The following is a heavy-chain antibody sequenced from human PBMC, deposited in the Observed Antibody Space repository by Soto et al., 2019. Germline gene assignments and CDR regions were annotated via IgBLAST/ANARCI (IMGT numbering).Heavy chain of an antibody. J-gene: IGHJ4*02. CDR3: GRSLAVAGSGPDY. CDR2: ISYDGSNK. D-gene: IGHD6-19*01. Sequence: QVKRVESGGGVVQPGRSLRLSCAASGFTFSSYAMHWFRQAPGKGLEWVTVISYDGSNKYYADSVKGRFTISRDNSKNTLYLQMDSLRTDDTAVYYCGRSLAVAGSGPDYWGQGTLVTVSS. V-gene: IGHV3-30-3*01. CDR1: GFTFSSYA.